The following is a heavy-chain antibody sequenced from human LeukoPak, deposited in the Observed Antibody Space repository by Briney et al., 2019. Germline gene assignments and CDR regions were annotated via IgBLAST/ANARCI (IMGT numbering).Heavy chain of an antibody. Sequence: GSSVKVSCKASGGTFSSYAISWVRQPPGQGLEWMGRIIPIFGTANYAQKFQGRVTITTDESTSTAYMELSSLRSEDTAVYYCARLLAAAGHSHDYWGQGTLVTVSS. CDR3: ARLLAAAGHSHDY. CDR1: GGTFSSYA. J-gene: IGHJ4*02. V-gene: IGHV1-69*05. D-gene: IGHD6-13*01. CDR2: IIPIFGTA.